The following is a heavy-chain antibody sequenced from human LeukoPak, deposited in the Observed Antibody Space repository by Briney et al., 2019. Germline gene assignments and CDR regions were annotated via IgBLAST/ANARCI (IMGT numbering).Heavy chain of an antibody. V-gene: IGHV4-34*01. Sequence: SETLSLTCAVYGGSSSGYYWSWIRQPPGKGLEWIGEINHSRRTHYNPSLKSRVTISIDTSKNQFSLKLNSVTAADTAVYYCARGGSQFGELRFRRRNWFDPWGQGTLVTVSS. D-gene: IGHD3-10*01. CDR1: GGSSSGYY. CDR2: INHSRRT. CDR3: ARGGSQFGELRFRRRNWFDP. J-gene: IGHJ5*02.